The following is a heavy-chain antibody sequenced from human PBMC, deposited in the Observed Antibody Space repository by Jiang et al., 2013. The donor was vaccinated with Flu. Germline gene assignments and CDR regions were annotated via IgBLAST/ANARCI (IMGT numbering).Heavy chain of an antibody. D-gene: IGHD3-16*02. CDR2: IPIFGTA. CDR3: ARGAYFGLRLGELSPNAFDI. Sequence: IPIFGTANYAQKFQGRVTITADESTSTAYMELSSLRSEDTAVYYCARGAYFGLRLGELSPNAFDIWGQGTMVTVSS. V-gene: IGHV1-69*01. J-gene: IGHJ3*02.